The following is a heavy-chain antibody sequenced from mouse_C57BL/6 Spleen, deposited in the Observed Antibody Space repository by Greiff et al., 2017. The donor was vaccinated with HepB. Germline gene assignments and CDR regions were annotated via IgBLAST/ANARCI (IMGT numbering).Heavy chain of an antibody. Sequence: EVQLQQSGPELVKPGASVKISCKASGYTFADYYMNWVKQSHGKSLEWIGDINPNNGGTSYNQKFKGKATLTVDKSSSTAYMELRSLTSEDSAVYYCARGGLSSPAWFAYWGQGTLVTVSA. CDR3: ARGGLSSPAWFAY. J-gene: IGHJ3*01. D-gene: IGHD1-1*01. CDR2: INPNNGGT. CDR1: GYTFADYY. V-gene: IGHV1-26*01.